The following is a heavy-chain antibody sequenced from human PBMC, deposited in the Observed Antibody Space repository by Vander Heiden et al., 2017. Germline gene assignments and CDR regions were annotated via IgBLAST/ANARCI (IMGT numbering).Heavy chain of an antibody. CDR2: TGTKDETYAT. CDR3: TRDAGDYNWLDP. CDR1: GVTFTDSA. J-gene: IGHJ5*02. D-gene: IGHD4-17*01. Sequence: EVRLVESGGGLVQPGGSLTLPCAASGVTFTDSAIHWVRQPSGKGLEWVGRTGTKDETYATSYAASVRGRFTIFRDHSDNTAYLQMNSLKTEDTAVYYCTRDAGDYNWLDPWGQGTLVTVSS. V-gene: IGHV3-73*02.